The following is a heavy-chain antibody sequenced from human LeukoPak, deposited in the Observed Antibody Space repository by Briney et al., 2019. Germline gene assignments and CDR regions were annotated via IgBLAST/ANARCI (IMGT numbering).Heavy chain of an antibody. CDR1: GFTVSSNY. J-gene: IGHJ4*02. CDR3: AKDRRGDSSSWYYFDY. D-gene: IGHD6-13*01. CDR2: IYSGGST. V-gene: IGHV3-53*05. Sequence: GGSLRLSCAASGFTVSSNYMSWVRQAPGKGLEWVSVIYSGGSTYYADSVKGRFTISRDNSKNSLYLQMNSLRAEDTALYYCAKDRRGDSSSWYYFDYWGQGTLVTVSS.